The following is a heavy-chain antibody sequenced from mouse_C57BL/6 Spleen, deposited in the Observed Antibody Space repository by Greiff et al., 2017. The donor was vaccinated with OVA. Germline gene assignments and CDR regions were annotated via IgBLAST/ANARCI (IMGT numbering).Heavy chain of an antibody. CDR3: AREGGSSLFDC. CDR2: ISYDGSN. Sequence: DVQLQESGPGLVKPSQSLSLSCSVTGYSITSGYYWNWIRQFPGNKLEWMGYISYDGSNNYNPSLKNRISITRDTSKNQFFLKLNSVTTEDTATYYCAREGGSSLFDCWGQGTTLTVSS. V-gene: IGHV3-6*01. D-gene: IGHD1-1*01. CDR1: GYSITSGYY. J-gene: IGHJ2*01.